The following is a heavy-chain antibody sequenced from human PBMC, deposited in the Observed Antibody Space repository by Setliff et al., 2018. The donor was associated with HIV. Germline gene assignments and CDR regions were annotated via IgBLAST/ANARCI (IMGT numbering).Heavy chain of an antibody. V-gene: IGHV4-4*07. CDR1: GDSMSPYY. CDR2: VHPTGST. J-gene: IGHJ3*02. Sequence: SETLSLTCSVSGDSMSPYYWSWIRQSADKGLEWIGRVHPTGSTIYNPSLRSRVTMSVDTSKSQCSLKLSSVTAADTAMYYFARVFPPIRGAPFGTPPGAFDIWGQGTMVTVSS. D-gene: IGHD2-15*01. CDR3: ARVFPPIRGAPFGTPPGAFDI.